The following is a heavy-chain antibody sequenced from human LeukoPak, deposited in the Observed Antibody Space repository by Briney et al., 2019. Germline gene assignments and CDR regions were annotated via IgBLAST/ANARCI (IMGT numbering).Heavy chain of an antibody. Sequence: SETLSLTCTVSGGSISSYYWSWIRQPPGKGLEWIGNIYYSGSTSYNPSLKSRVTISVDTSKNQFSLKLSSVTAADTAVYYCTRGSIAYYYMDVWGKGTTVTISS. CDR1: GGSISSYY. CDR2: IYYSGST. D-gene: IGHD3-22*01. J-gene: IGHJ6*03. CDR3: TRGSIAYYYMDV. V-gene: IGHV4-59*01.